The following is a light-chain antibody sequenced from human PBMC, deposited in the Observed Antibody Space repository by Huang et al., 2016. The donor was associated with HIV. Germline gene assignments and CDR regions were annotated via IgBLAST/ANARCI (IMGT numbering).Light chain of an antibody. CDR3: QQSYSIPPT. J-gene: IGKJ2*01. V-gene: IGKV4-1*01. Sequence: DIVMTQSPDSLAVSLGERATFNCKSSQSVLFRSTNKNYLAWFQQKPGQPPKLLIYWASTRQSGVPDRFSGSGSGTHFTLTISSLQAEDVAVYYCQQSYSIPPTFGQGTKVEIK. CDR1: QSVLFRSTNKNY. CDR2: WAS.